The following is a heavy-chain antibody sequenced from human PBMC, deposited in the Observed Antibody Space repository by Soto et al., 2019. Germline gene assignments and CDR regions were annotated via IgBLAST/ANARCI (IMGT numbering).Heavy chain of an antibody. CDR2: IWYDGSHT. Sequence: GGSLRLSCEASGFTFNTCAMHWVRQAPGQGLEWVAAIWYDGSHTSYADSVKGRFTISRDNSKNTLYLQMNSLRAEDTAVYYCARDGVTHDYGDYVFLDYWGQGTLVTVSS. D-gene: IGHD4-17*01. CDR3: ARDGVTHDYGDYVFLDY. V-gene: IGHV3-33*01. J-gene: IGHJ4*02. CDR1: GFTFNTCA.